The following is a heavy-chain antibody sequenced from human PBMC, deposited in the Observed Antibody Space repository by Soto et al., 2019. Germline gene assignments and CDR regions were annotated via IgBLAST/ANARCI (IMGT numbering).Heavy chain of an antibody. Sequence: SETLSLTCAVYGGSFSGYYWSWIRQPPGKGLEWIGEINHSGSTNYNPSLKSRVTISVDTSKNQFSLKLSSVTAAHTAVYYCARFTDTAMVTYYYGMDVWGQGTTVTVSS. CDR1: GGSFSGYY. CDR3: ARFTDTAMVTYYYGMDV. D-gene: IGHD5-18*01. CDR2: INHSGST. J-gene: IGHJ6*01. V-gene: IGHV4-34*01.